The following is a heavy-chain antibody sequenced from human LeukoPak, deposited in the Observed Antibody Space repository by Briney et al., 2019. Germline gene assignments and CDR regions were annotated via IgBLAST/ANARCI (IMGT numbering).Heavy chain of an antibody. CDR2: ISYDGSNK. CDR1: GFTFSSYA. J-gene: IGHJ6*02. CDR3: ARDIQLWSYSLYYYYGMDV. V-gene: IGHV3-30-3*01. Sequence: GGSLRLSCVASGFTFSSYAMHWVRQAPGKGLEWVAVISYDGSNKYYADSVKGRFTISRDNSKNTLYLQMNSLRAEDTAVYYCARDIQLWSYSLYYYYGMDVWGQGTTVTVSS. D-gene: IGHD5-18*01.